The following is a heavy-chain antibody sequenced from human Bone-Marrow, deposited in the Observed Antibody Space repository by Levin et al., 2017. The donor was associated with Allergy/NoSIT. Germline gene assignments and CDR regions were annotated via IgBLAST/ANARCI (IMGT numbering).Heavy chain of an antibody. D-gene: IGHD5-12*01. CDR2: ISSSSSTI. CDR1: EFTFSSYN. V-gene: IGHV3-48*02. CDR3: AREGLDIVATESLYYFDY. Sequence: PGGSLRLSCAASEFTFSSYNMNWVRQAPGKGLEWVSYISSSSSTIYYADSVKGRFTISRDNAKNSLYLQMNSLRDEDTAVYYCAREGLDIVATESLYYFDYWGQGTLVTVSS. J-gene: IGHJ4*02.